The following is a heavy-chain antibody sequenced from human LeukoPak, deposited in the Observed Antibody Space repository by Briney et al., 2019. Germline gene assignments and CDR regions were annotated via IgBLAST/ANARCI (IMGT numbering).Heavy chain of an antibody. CDR3: ARYIILTYYDFWSGSVPGWFDP. V-gene: IGHV4-59*11. Sequence: PSETLSLTCTVSGGSISSHYWSWIRQPPGKGLEWFGYIYYSGSTNYNPSLKSRVTISVDTYKNQFSLKLSSVTAADTAVYYCARYIILTYYDFWSGSVPGWFDPWGQGTLVTVSS. J-gene: IGHJ5*02. D-gene: IGHD3-3*01. CDR1: GGSISSHY. CDR2: IYYSGST.